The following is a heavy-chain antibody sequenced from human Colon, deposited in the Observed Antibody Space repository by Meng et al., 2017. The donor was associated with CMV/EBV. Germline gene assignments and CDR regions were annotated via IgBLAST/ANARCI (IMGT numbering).Heavy chain of an antibody. V-gene: IGHV1-2*02. Sequence: ASVKVSCKTSGYSFTGFHMHWVRQAPGQGLEWMGWINPNSGGTMYAQKFQGRVTMTRDTSISTAYMDLSRLTSDDTAVYYCVRGTVGANGGYFDSWGQGTLVTVSS. CDR3: VRGTVGANGGYFDS. CDR2: INPNSGGT. D-gene: IGHD1-26*01. CDR1: GYSFTGFH. J-gene: IGHJ4*01.